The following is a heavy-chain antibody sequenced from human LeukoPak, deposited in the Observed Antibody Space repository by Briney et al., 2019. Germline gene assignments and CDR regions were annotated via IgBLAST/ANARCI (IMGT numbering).Heavy chain of an antibody. Sequence: PGGSLRLSCAASGFTFSSYAMSWVRQAPGKGLEWVSAISGSGGSTYYADSVKGRYTISRDNSKNTLYLQMNSLRAEDTAVYYCAKSPSSYSGYQGYWGQGTLVTVSS. D-gene: IGHD5-12*01. CDR2: ISGSGGST. CDR3: AKSPSSYSGYQGY. J-gene: IGHJ4*02. V-gene: IGHV3-23*01. CDR1: GFTFSSYA.